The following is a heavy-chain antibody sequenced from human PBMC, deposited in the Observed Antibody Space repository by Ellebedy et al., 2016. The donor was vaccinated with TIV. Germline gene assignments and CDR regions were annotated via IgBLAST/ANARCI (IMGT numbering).Heavy chain of an antibody. Sequence: AASVKVSCKASGYTFTSYTISWVRQAPGQGLEWMGGIIPIFATANYAQKFQGRVTITADESTSTAYMELSSLRSEDTAVYYCARDSSGYYYTVGAFDIWGQGTMVTVSS. D-gene: IGHD3-22*01. CDR2: IIPIFATA. J-gene: IGHJ3*02. CDR1: GYTFTSYT. V-gene: IGHV1-69*13. CDR3: ARDSSGYYYTVGAFDI.